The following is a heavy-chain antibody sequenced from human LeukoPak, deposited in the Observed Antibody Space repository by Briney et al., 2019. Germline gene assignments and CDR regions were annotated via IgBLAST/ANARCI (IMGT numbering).Heavy chain of an antibody. CDR2: IIPILGTA. J-gene: IGHJ4*02. Sequence: GASVKVSCKASGGTFSSYAISWVRQAPGQGLEWMGGIIPILGTANYAQKFQGRVTITADESTSTAYMELSSLRSEDTAVYYCARDGVVGATTDYWGQGTLVTVSS. CDR1: GGTFSSYA. D-gene: IGHD1-26*01. V-gene: IGHV1-69*13. CDR3: ARDGVVGATTDY.